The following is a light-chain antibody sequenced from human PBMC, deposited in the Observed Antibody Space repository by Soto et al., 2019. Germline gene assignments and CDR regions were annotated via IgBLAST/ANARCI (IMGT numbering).Light chain of an antibody. CDR2: GNN. Sequence: QPVLTQPPSVSGAPGLRVTISCTGSSSNIGAGYDVHWYQQLPGTAPKLLIYGNNNRPSGVPDRFSGSKSGTSASLAVTGLQAEDEADYYCQSYATGLSVLYVFGTGTKVTVL. J-gene: IGLJ1*01. CDR1: SSNIGAGYD. CDR3: QSYATGLSVLYV. V-gene: IGLV1-40*01.